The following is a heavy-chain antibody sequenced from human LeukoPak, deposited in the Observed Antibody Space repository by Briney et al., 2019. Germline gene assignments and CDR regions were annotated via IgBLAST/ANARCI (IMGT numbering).Heavy chain of an antibody. V-gene: IGHV3-21*01. CDR3: AREVTHYDFWSGYR. J-gene: IGHJ4*02. D-gene: IGHD3-3*01. CDR1: GFTFSSYS. CDR2: ISSSSSYI. Sequence: GGSLRLSCAASGFTFSSYSMNWVRQAPGKGLEWVASISSSSSYIYYADSVKGRFTISRDNAKNSLYLQMNSLRAEDTAVYYCAREVTHYDFWSGYRWGQGTLVTVSS.